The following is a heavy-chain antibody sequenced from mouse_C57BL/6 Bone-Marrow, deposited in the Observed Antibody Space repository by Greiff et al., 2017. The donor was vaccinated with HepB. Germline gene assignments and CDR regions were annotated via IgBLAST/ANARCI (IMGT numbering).Heavy chain of an antibody. D-gene: IGHD5-1*01. CDR3: ARSTYLYAMDY. Sequence: EVQLQQSGPELVKPGASVKISCKASGYTFTDYNMDWVKQSPGKSLEWIGDINPNNGGTNYNQKFKGKATLTVDKSSSTAYMERRSLTSEDTSVYYCARSTYLYAMDYWGQGTSVTVSS. CDR2: INPNNGGT. J-gene: IGHJ4*01. CDR1: GYTFTDYN. V-gene: IGHV1-18*01.